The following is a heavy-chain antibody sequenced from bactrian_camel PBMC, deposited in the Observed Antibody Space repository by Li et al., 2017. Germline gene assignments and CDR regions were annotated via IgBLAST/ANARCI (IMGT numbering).Heavy chain of an antibody. D-gene: IGHD4*01. V-gene: IGHV3S1*01. CDR3: VRDYKSGDYRDDFGY. Sequence: HVQLVESGGDLVQPGGSLTLSCTASGFTFSGYWMYWVRQTPAKGLEWVSGISTGGRSTYYADSVKGRFTISRDNAKSTVYLQMNSLKSDDTGVYYCVRDYKSGDYRDDFGYWGQGTQVTVS. CDR2: ISTGGRST. CDR1: GFTFSGYW. J-gene: IGHJ6*01.